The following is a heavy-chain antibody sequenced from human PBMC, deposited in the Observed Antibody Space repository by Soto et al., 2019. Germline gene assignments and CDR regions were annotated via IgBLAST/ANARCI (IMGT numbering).Heavy chain of an antibody. CDR2: IIPIFGTA. V-gene: IGHV1-69*13. CDR3: AVQGWELPKYYYYYGMDV. CDR1: GGTFSSYA. Sequence: RASVKVSCKASGGTFSSYAISWVRQAPGQGLEWMGGIIPIFGTANYAQKFQGRVTITADESTSTAYMELSSLRSEDTAVYYCAVQGWELPKYYYYYGMDVWGQGTTVTVSS. D-gene: IGHD1-26*01. J-gene: IGHJ6*02.